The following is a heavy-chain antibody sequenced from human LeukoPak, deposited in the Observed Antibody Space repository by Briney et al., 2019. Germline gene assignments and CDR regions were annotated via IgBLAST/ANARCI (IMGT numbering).Heavy chain of an antibody. CDR3: AKPDILTGYPGAFDI. D-gene: IGHD3-9*01. J-gene: IGHJ3*02. CDR2: IYYSGST. Sequence: SETLSLTCTVSGGSISSSGYYWGWIRQPPGKGLEWIGSIYYSGSTYYNPSLKSRVTISVDTSKNQFSLKLSSVTAADTAVYYCAKPDILTGYPGAFDIWGQGTMVTVSS. CDR1: GGSISSSGYY. V-gene: IGHV4-39*07.